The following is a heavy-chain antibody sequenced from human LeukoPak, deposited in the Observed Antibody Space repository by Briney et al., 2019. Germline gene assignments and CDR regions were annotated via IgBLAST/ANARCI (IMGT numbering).Heavy chain of an antibody. Sequence: SETLSLTRAVCGGSISSYYWSWIRPPPQEGVWSRGYIYNSGSTNYNPSIKSRVTISVDTSKNQFYLKLSSVTAADTAVYYCAREPYDYVWGSYRYTDYYYYCMDVWGKGTTVTVSS. V-gene: IGHV4-59*12. CDR1: GGSISSYY. D-gene: IGHD3-16*02. J-gene: IGHJ6*03. CDR2: IYNSGST. CDR3: AREPYDYVWGSYRYTDYYYYCMDV.